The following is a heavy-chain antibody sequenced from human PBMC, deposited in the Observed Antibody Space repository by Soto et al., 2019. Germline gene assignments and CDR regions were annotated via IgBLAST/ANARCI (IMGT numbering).Heavy chain of an antibody. CDR1: GYTLTSYG. CDR3: ARDYDSGSYYFDY. Sequence: VQLVQSGAEVKKPGASVKVSCKASGYTLTSYGITWVRQAPGQGFEWMGWISAYNGKTNYAQKLQGRVTMNTDTSTSTAYMDLRSLRSDETAVYYCARDYDSGSYYFDYWGQGTQVTVSS. V-gene: IGHV1-18*04. D-gene: IGHD1-26*01. J-gene: IGHJ4*02. CDR2: ISAYNGKT.